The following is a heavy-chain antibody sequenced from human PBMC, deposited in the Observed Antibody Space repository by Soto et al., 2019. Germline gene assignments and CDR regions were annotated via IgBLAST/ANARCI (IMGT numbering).Heavy chain of an antibody. J-gene: IGHJ6*02. D-gene: IGHD2-2*01. Sequence: PGESLKISCKGSGYSFTSYWIGWVRQMPGKGLEWMGIIYPGDSDTRYSPSFQGQVTISADKSISTAYLQWSSLKASDTAMYYCARAPLTCGSTSCYDYYYGMDVWGQGTTVTVSS. CDR2: IYPGDSDT. CDR1: GYSFTSYW. CDR3: ARAPLTCGSTSCYDYYYGMDV. V-gene: IGHV5-51*01.